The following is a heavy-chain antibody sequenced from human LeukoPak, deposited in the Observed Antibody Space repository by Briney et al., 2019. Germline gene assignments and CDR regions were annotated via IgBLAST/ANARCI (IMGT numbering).Heavy chain of an antibody. CDR1: GFTFSSYW. CDR2: IYSDGSSNSDGTST. J-gene: IGHJ4*02. V-gene: IGHV3-74*02. CDR3: ARLNWNRAFDY. Sequence: GGSLRLSCAASGFTFSSYWMHWVRQAPGKGLVWVSRIYSDGSSNSDGTSTNYADSVRGRFSISRDKAKNTLYLQMNSLRAEDTAVYYCARLNWNRAFDYWGQGTLVTVSS. D-gene: IGHD1-20*01.